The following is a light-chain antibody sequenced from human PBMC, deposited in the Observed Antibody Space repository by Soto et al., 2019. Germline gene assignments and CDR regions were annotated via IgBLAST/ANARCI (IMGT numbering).Light chain of an antibody. J-gene: IGKJ1*01. CDR2: KAS. V-gene: IGKV1-5*03. CDR3: QHYNSYSEA. CDR1: QTISSW. Sequence: DIQMTQSPSTLSGSVGDRVTITCRASQTISSWLAWYQQKPGKAPKLLIYKASTLKSGVPSKFSGSGSGTELTLTMRSMQPDDFATYYCQHYNSYSEAFGQGTKVELK.